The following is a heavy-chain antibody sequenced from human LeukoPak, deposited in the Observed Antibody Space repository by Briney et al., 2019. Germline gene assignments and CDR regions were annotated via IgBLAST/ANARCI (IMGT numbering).Heavy chain of an antibody. CDR2: INHSGST. CDR3: ARSSGGY. J-gene: IGHJ4*02. V-gene: IGHV4-34*01. CDR1: GGSFSGYY. D-gene: IGHD6-25*01. Sequence: KPSETLSLTCAVYGGSFSGYYWSWIRQPPGKGLEWIGEINHSGSTNYNPSLKSRVTISVDTSKNQFSLKLSSVTAADTAVHYCARSSGGYWGQGTLVTVSS.